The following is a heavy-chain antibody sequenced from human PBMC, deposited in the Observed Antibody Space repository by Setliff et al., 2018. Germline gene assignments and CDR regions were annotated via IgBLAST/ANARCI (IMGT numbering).Heavy chain of an antibody. J-gene: IGHJ5*01. Sequence: ASVKVSCKASGGTFRTDGFNWVRQAPGQGLEWMGRVIPVFGTAKYAQKFQGRVTITADESTSTAYLQMSSLKIEDTAFYYCTTGPRDSRNYMTWLDSWGPGTLVTVSS. D-gene: IGHD3-3*01. CDR3: TTGPRDSRNYMTWLDS. CDR2: VIPVFGTA. V-gene: IGHV1-69*13. CDR1: GGTFRTDG.